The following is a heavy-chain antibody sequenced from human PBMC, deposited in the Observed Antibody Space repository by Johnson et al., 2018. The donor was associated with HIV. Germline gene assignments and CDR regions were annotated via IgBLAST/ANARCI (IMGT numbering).Heavy chain of an antibody. D-gene: IGHD1-26*01. CDR2: ISYDGSNK. CDR3: AKDLGQRVGAPAYYALDI. CDR1: GFTFSTFG. J-gene: IGHJ3*02. V-gene: IGHV3-30*13. Sequence: VQLLESGGGLVKPGGSLRLSCVVSGFTFSTFGMHWVRQAPGKGLEWVAVISYDGSNKYYADSVEGRFTISRDNSKNRLYLQMTSLRDEDTAVYYCAKDLGQRVGAPAYYALDIWGQGTVVTVSS.